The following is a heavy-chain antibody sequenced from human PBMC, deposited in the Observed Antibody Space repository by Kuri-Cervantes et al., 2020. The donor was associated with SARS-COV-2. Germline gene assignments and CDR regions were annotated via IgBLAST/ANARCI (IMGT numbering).Heavy chain of an antibody. D-gene: IGHD2-2*01. V-gene: IGHV3-30*18. J-gene: IGHJ6*01. CDR3: AKDIVVVPAATGRYYYGMDV. CDR1: GFTFSSYG. CDR2: ISYDGSNK. Sequence: GGSLRLSCAASGFTFSSYGMHWVRQAPGKGLEWVAVISYDGSNKYYADSVKGRFTISRDNSKNTLYLQMNSLRAEDTAVYYCAKDIVVVPAATGRYYYGMDVWGQGTTVTVSS.